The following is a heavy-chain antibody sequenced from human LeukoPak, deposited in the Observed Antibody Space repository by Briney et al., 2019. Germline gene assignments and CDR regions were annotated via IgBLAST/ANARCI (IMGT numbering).Heavy chain of an antibody. D-gene: IGHD3-9*01. CDR3: ARVQAQRYFDWLSLPNWFDP. V-gene: IGHV4-34*01. J-gene: IGHJ5*02. CDR2: FNLVGST. Sequence: SETLSLTCAVYGGSFSGYYWSWIGQPPGKGREGLGEFNLVGSTNYNPSLKSRVTISVDTSKNQFSLKLSSVTAADTAVYYCARVQAQRYFDWLSLPNWFDPWGQGTLVTVSS. CDR1: GGSFSGYY.